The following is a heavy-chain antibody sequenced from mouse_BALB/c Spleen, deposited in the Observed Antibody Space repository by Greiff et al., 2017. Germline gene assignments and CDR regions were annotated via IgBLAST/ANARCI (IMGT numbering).Heavy chain of an antibody. CDR2: IYPGNGDT. D-gene: IGHD3-1*01. CDR1: GYTFTSYN. V-gene: IGHV1-12*01. J-gene: IGHJ1*01. Sequence: QVQLQQPGAELVKPGASVKMSCKASGYTFTSYNMHWVKQTPGQGLEWIGAIYPGNGDTSYNQKFKGKATLTADTSSSTAYMQLSSLTSEDSAVYCCARGTYFDVWGAGTTVTVSS. CDR3: ARGTYFDV.